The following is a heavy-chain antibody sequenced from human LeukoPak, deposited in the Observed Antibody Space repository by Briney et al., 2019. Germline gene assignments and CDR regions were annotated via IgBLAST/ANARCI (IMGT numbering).Heavy chain of an antibody. CDR2: IVVGSGNT. J-gene: IGHJ4*02. D-gene: IGHD6-19*01. Sequence: SVKVSCKASGFTFTSSAMQWVRQARGQRLEWIGWIVVGSGNTNYAQKFQERVTITRDMSTSTAYMELSSLRSEDTAVYYWAAYTYSSGWYTHLDYFDYWGQGTLVTVSS. CDR1: GFTFTSSA. V-gene: IGHV1-58*02. CDR3: AAYTYSSGWYTHLDYFDY.